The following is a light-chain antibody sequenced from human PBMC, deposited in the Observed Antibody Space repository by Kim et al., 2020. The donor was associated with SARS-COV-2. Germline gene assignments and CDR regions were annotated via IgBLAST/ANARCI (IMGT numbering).Light chain of an antibody. CDR3: QQYDRSPPWT. J-gene: IGKJ1*01. Sequence: PGERAPLSCRASQSLSSSYLAWYQQKPGQAPRLLIYGASSRATGIPDRFSGSGSGADFTLTVSRLEPEDFAVYYCQQYDRSPPWTFGQGTKVDIK. CDR1: QSLSSSY. CDR2: GAS. V-gene: IGKV3-20*01.